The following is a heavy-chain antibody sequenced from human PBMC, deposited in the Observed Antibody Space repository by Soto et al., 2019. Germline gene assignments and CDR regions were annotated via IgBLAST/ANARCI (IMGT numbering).Heavy chain of an antibody. V-gene: IGHV4-4*07. J-gene: IGHJ5*02. CDR3: ARGYGDDSSCYLSWFDL. D-gene: IGHD3-22*01. Sequence: SETLSLTCTVSGGSISSYYLSWVRQPAGKGLEWIGRIYTSGSTNYNPSPKSRVTMSVDTSKNQFSLKLSSVTAADTAVYYCARGYGDDSSCYLSWFDLWCQGALVTVPS. CDR1: GGSISSYY. CDR2: IYTSGST.